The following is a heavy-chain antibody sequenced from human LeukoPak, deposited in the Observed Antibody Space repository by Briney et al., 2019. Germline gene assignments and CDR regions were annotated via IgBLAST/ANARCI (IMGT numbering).Heavy chain of an antibody. J-gene: IGHJ3*02. V-gene: IGHV3-48*03. D-gene: IGHD2/OR15-2a*01. CDR3: AREFQNSFDI. CDR2: ISSRGSTI. CDR1: GFTFSSYE. Sequence: PGGSLRLSCAASGFTFSSYEMNWVRQAPGKGLEWVSYISSRGSTIYYADSVKGRFTFSRDNAKNSQYLQMNSLRAEDTGIYYCAREFQNSFDIWGQGTMVTVTS.